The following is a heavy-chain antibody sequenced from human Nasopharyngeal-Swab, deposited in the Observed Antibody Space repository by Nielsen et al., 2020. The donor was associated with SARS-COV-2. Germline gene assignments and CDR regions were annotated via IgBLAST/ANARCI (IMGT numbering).Heavy chain of an antibody. CDR1: GGSFSGYY. Sequence: GSLRLSCAVYGGSFSGYYWSWIRQPPGKGLEWIGEINHSGSTNYNPSLKSPVTISVDTSKNQFSLKLSSVTAADTSVYYCARGFDYWGQGTLVTVSS. CDR3: ARGFDY. J-gene: IGHJ4*02. V-gene: IGHV4-34*01. CDR2: INHSGST.